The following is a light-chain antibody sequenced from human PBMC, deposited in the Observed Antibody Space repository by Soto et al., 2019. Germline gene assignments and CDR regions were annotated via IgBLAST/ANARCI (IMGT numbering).Light chain of an antibody. CDR3: CSYAGRDTLYV. V-gene: IGLV2-11*01. CDR1: STDVGGYNY. Sequence: QSALTQPRSVSGSPGQSVTISCTGTSTDVGGYNYVSWYQQHPGKVPKLMLYDFSKRPSGFPFRFSGSKSGNTASLTISGLQAEDEADYYCCSYAGRDTLYVFGSGTKVTVL. J-gene: IGLJ1*01. CDR2: DFS.